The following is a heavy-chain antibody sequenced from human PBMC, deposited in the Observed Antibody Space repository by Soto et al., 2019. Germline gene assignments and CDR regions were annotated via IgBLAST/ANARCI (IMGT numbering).Heavy chain of an antibody. D-gene: IGHD3-16*01. CDR1: GYSFTSYW. CDR2: IDPSDSYT. V-gene: IGHV5-10-1*01. J-gene: IGHJ5*02. Sequence: GESLKISCKGSGYSFTSYWISWVRQMPGKGLEWMGRIDPSDSYTNYSPSFQGHVTISADKSISTAYLQWSSLKASDTAMYYCARLYGLAHWGNLFDTCGQGTLVTVSS. CDR3: ARLYGLAHWGNLFDT.